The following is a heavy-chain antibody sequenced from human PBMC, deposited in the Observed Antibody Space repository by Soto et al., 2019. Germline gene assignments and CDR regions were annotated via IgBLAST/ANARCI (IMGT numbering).Heavy chain of an antibody. CDR3: ASFRGGSGSFQNYYYYGMDV. V-gene: IGHV1-69*02. CDR2: IIPILGIA. J-gene: IGHJ6*02. D-gene: IGHD6-19*01. Sequence: GASVKVSCKASGGTFSSYTISWVRQAPGQGLEWMGRIIPILGIANYAQKFQGRVTITADKSTSTAYMELSSLRSEDTAVYYCASFRGGSGSFQNYYYYGMDVWGQGTTVTVSS. CDR1: GGTFSSYT.